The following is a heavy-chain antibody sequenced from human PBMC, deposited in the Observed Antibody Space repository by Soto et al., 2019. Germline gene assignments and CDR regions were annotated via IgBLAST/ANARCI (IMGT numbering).Heavy chain of an antibody. CDR1: GGSISSYY. Sequence: SETLSLTYTVSGGSISSYYVSWIRPSAGKGLEWIGRIDTSGTTNYNPSLKSRVTMSVDASKNHFSLNLSSVTAADTAVYYCARGPRGYVYYHGMDVWGQGTTVTVSS. CDR3: ARGPRGYVYYHGMDV. J-gene: IGHJ6*02. CDR2: IDTSGTT. V-gene: IGHV4-4*07. D-gene: IGHD3-10*01.